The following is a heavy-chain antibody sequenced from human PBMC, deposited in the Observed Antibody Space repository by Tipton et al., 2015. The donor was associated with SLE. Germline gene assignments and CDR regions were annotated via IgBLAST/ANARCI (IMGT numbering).Heavy chain of an antibody. D-gene: IGHD4-11*01. CDR1: GYTFTSYG. V-gene: IGHV1-18*01. J-gene: IGHJ6*02. CDR3: ARDHSSPVWYYYGMDV. CDR2: ISAYNGNT. Sequence: QVQLVQSGPEVKKPGASVKVSCKASGYTFTSYGISWVRQAPGQGLEWMGWISAYNGNTNYAQKLQGRVTMTTDTSTSTAYMELRSLRSDDTAVYYWARDHSSPVWYYYGMDVWGQGTTVTVSS.